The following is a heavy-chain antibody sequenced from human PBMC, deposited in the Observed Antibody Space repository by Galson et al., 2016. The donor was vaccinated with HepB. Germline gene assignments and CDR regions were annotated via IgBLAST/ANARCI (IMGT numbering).Heavy chain of an antibody. Sequence: SLRLSCAASGFTFSRYAMYWVRQAPGKGLEWVASTLYDGSKNFYADPVRGRFTISKNNSKNTLYLQMDSLTAKDTAVYYCARTGQSSGWYSIKFVENFYYFDYWGQGALVTVSP. CDR1: GFTFSRYA. J-gene: IGHJ4*02. CDR2: TLYDGSKN. V-gene: IGHV3-30-3*01. CDR3: ARTGQSSGWYSIKFVENFYYFDY. D-gene: IGHD6-19*01.